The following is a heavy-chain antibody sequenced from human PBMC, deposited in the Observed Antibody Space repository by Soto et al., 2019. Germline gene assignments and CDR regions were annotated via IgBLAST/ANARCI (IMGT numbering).Heavy chain of an antibody. D-gene: IGHD3-10*01. J-gene: IGHJ4*02. CDR1: GGSISSGDYY. V-gene: IGHV4-30-4*01. CDR2: IYYSGST. Sequence: QVQLQESGPGLVKPSQTLSLTCTVSGGSISSGDYYWSLIRQPPGKGLEWIGNIYYSGSTYYNPSLKSRVTISIDASKNQFSLKLSSVTAADTAVYYCASRKSSPYFDYWGQGTLVTVSS. CDR3: ASRKSSPYFDY.